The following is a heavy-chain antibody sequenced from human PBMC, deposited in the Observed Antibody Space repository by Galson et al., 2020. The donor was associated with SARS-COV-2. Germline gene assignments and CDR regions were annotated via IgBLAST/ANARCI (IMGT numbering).Heavy chain of an antibody. CDR3: ARDSNGRAGGKGVFDY. Sequence: SETLSLTCTVSGGSISSSSYYWGWIRQPTGNGLEWTGSIHSSGSTYYNPSLKSRVTISVDTSKNQFSLKLSSVTAADTAVYYCARDSNGRAGGKGVFDYWGQGTLVTVSS. CDR1: GGSISSSSYY. CDR2: IHSSGST. D-gene: IGHD2-15*01. J-gene: IGHJ4*02. V-gene: IGHV4-39*07.